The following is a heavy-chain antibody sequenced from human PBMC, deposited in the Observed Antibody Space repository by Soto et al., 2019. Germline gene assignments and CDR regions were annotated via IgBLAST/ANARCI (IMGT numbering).Heavy chain of an antibody. V-gene: IGHV1-3*01. D-gene: IGHD5-18*01. CDR1: GYTFTSYA. Sequence: ASVKVSCKASGYTFTSYAMHWVRQAPGQRLEWMGWINAGNGNTKYSQKFQGRVTITRDTSASTAYMELRSLRSDDTAVYYCARARLDTAMVTSDYWGQGTLVTVSS. J-gene: IGHJ4*02. CDR2: INAGNGNT. CDR3: ARARLDTAMVTSDY.